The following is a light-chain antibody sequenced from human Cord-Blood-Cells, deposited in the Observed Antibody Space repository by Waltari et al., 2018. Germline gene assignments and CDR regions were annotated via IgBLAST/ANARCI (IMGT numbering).Light chain of an antibody. J-gene: IGLJ3*02. CDR3: AAWDDSLNGPV. V-gene: IGLV1-44*01. CDR2: SNN. Sequence: QSVLTQPPSASGTPGQRAPIAGSGSSSNIGRTPVNWYQQLPGTAPKLLIYSNNQRPSGVPDRFSGSKSGTSASLAISGLQSEDEADYYCAAWDDSLNGPVFGGGTKLTVL. CDR1: SSNIGRTP.